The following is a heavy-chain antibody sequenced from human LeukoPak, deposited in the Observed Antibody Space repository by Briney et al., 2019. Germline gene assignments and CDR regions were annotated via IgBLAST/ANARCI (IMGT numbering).Heavy chain of an antibody. CDR2: INPNSGGT. CDR3: ARVTNYYYYMDV. CDR1: GYNFIVYY. V-gene: IGHV1-2*02. J-gene: IGHJ6*03. Sequence: ASVKVSCKASGYNFIVYYMHWLRQAPGQGLEWMGWINPNSGGTNYAQKFQGRVTMTRDTSISTAYMELSRLRSDDTAVYYCARVTNYYYYMDVWGKGTTVTISS.